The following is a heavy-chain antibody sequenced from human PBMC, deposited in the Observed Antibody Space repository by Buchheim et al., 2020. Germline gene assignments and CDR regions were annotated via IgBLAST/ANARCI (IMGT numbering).Heavy chain of an antibody. CDR3: ATERWTTVVNRGVQFSSFDF. D-gene: IGHD4-23*01. V-gene: IGHV1-69*04. Sequence: QVQLVQSGAEVKTPGSSVKVSCKASGVTFSTSAISWVRQAPGQGLEWMGRIIPLLRIENYAQKFQGRVTITADKSTGTAYMELNTLRSEDTAVYYCATERWTTVVNRGVQFSSFDFWGQGTL. J-gene: IGHJ4*02. CDR1: GVTFSTSA. CDR2: IIPLLRIE.